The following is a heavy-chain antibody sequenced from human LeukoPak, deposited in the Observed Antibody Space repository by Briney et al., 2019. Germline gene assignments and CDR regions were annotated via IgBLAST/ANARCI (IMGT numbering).Heavy chain of an antibody. D-gene: IGHD2-2*01. CDR3: ARSSAREYCNSASCYLIGAFDI. V-gene: IGHV3-7*01. CDR1: GFTFSSYW. Sequence: GGSLRLSCAASGFTFSSYWMSWVRQAPGKGLEWVANIKQDGSEKYYVDSVKGRLTISRDNAKNSLYLQMNSLRAEDTAVYYCARSSAREYCNSASCYLIGAFDIWGQGTMVTVSS. J-gene: IGHJ3*02. CDR2: IKQDGSEK.